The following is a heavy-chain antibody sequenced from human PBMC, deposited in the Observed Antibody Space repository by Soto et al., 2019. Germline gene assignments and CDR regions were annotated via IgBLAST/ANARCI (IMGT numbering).Heavy chain of an antibody. CDR2: IYHSGST. Sequence: SETLSLTCAVSGGSISSGGYSWSWIRQPPGKGLEWIGYIYHSGSTYYNPSLKSRVTISVDRSKNQFSLKLSSVTAADTAVYYYARAVAAATTPFDYWGQGTLVTVSS. CDR1: GGSISSGGYS. CDR3: ARAVAAATTPFDY. V-gene: IGHV4-30-2*01. J-gene: IGHJ4*02. D-gene: IGHD6-13*01.